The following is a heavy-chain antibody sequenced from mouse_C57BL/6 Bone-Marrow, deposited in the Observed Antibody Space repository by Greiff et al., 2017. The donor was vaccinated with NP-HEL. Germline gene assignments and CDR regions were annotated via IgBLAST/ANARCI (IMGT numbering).Heavy chain of an antibody. J-gene: IGHJ2*01. D-gene: IGHD4-1*01. CDR2: ISDGGSYT. CDR1: GFTFSSYA. CDR3: ARDRDFYNWDYFDY. Sequence: EVHLVESGGGLVKPGGSLKLSCAASGFTFSSYAMSWVRQTPEKRLEWVATISDGGSYTYYPDNVKGRFTISRDNAKNNLYLQMSHLKSEDTAMYYCARDRDFYNWDYFDYWGQGTTLTVSS. V-gene: IGHV5-4*01.